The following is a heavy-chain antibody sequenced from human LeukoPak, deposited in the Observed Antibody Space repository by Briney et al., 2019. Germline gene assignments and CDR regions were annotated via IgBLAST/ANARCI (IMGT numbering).Heavy chain of an antibody. CDR2: IYYSGST. V-gene: IGHV4-39*01. CDR3: ARSGQGAAGVDY. J-gene: IGHJ4*02. CDR1: GGSISSSSYY. Sequence: SETLSLTCTVSGGSISSSSYYWGWIRQPPGKGLEWIGSIYYSGSTYYNPSLKSRVTISVDTSKNQFSLKLSSVTAADTAVYYCARSGQGAAGVDYWGQGTLVTVSS. D-gene: IGHD6-13*01.